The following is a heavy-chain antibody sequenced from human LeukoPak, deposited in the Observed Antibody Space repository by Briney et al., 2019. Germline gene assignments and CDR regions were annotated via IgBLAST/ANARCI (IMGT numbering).Heavy chain of an antibody. J-gene: IGHJ5*02. D-gene: IGHD6-13*01. CDR2: IYHSGST. CDR1: GGSISSSSYY. V-gene: IGHV4-30-2*01. CDR3: ARDSRVAAAGSNWFDP. Sequence: SETLSLTCTVSGGSISSSSYYWSWIRQPPGKGLEWIGYIYHSGSTYYNPSLKSRVTISVDRSKNQFSLKLSSVTAADTAVYYCARDSRVAAAGSNWFDPWGQGTLVTVSS.